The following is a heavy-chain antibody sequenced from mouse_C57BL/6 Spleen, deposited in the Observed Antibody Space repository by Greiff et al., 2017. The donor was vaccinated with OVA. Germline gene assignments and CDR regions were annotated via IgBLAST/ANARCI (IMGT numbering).Heavy chain of an antibody. Sequence: EVKLMESGPGLVKPSQSLSLTCSVTGYSITSGYYWNWIRQFPGNKLEWMGYISYDGSNNYNPSLKNRISITRDTSKNQFFLKLNSVTTEDTATYYCARDNGYYVGAYWGQGTLVTVSA. CDR2: ISYDGSN. CDR1: GYSITSGYY. V-gene: IGHV3-6*01. D-gene: IGHD2-3*01. CDR3: ARDNGYYVGAY. J-gene: IGHJ3*01.